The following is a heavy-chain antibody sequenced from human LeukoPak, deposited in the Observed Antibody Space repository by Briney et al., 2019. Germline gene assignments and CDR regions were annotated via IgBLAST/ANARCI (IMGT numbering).Heavy chain of an antibody. J-gene: IGHJ6*02. V-gene: IGHV1-18*01. CDR2: ISAYNGNT. Sequence: GASVKVSCKASGYTFTSYGISWVRQAPGQGLEWMGWISAYNGNTNYAQKLQGRVTMTTDTSTSTAYMELRSLRSDDTAVYYCAREYYCSSISSTYYYYYGMDVWGQGTTVTVSS. CDR1: GYTFTSYG. D-gene: IGHD2-2*01. CDR3: AREYYCSSISSTYYYYYGMDV.